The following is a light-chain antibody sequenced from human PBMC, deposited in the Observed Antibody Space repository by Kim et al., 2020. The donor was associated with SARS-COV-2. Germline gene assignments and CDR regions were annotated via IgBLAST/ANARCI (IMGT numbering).Light chain of an antibody. CDR1: KLGDKY. J-gene: IGLJ2*01. CDR3: QAWDSSTAV. CDR2: QDN. Sequence: SVSPGQTASITCTGDKLGDKYACWYQQKPGQSPVRVIYQDNKRPSGIPERFSGSNSGNTATLTISGTQAMDEADYYCQAWDSSTAVFGGGTQRTVL. V-gene: IGLV3-1*01.